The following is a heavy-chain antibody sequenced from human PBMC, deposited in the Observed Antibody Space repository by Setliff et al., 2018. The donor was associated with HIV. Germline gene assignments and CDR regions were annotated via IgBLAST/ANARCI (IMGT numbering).Heavy chain of an antibody. V-gene: IGHV3-15*01. CDR1: GFTFSTAW. D-gene: IGHD2-15*01. CDR2: IKSKTDGGTT. CDR3: TTLLSGVGTDVFDI. J-gene: IGHJ3*02. Sequence: GGSLRLSCAASGFTFSTAWMNWVRQAPGKGLEWVGHIKSKTDGGTTDYAAPVKGRVTISRDDSKNTLYLQMNSLKSEDTAVYYCTTLLSGVGTDVFDIWGQGTMVTVSS.